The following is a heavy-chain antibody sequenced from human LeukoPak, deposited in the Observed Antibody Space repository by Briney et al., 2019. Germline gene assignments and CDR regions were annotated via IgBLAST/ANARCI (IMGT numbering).Heavy chain of an antibody. V-gene: IGHV4-59*08. D-gene: IGHD3-22*01. Sequence: SETLSLTCTVSGGSISSYYWSWIRQPQGKRLEWIGYILYSGSTNYNPSLKSRVTISVDTSKNQFSLKLSSVTAADTAVYYCARQKDYYDSSGYHNTWFDPWGQGTLGSVSS. J-gene: IGHJ5*02. CDR2: ILYSGST. CDR3: ARQKDYYDSSGYHNTWFDP. CDR1: GGSISSYY.